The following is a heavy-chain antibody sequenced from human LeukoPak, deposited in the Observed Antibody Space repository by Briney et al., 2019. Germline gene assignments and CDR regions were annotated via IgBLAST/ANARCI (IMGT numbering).Heavy chain of an antibody. V-gene: IGHV3-7*01. D-gene: IGHD6-13*01. Sequence: GGSLRLSCAASGFTFSSYWMSWVRQAPGKGLEWVANIKQDGSEKYYVDSVKGRFTISRDNAKNSLYLQMNSLRAEDTAVYYCARDRMGSSSYNWFDPWGQGTLVTVSS. J-gene: IGHJ5*02. CDR2: IKQDGSEK. CDR1: GFTFSSYW. CDR3: ARDRMGSSSYNWFDP.